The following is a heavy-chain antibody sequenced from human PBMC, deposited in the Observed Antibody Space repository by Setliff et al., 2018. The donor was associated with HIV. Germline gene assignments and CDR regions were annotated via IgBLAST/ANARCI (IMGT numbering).Heavy chain of an antibody. D-gene: IGHD2-21*02. CDR3: TRDLTRTVMTREGPSYYYYYMDV. V-gene: IGHV7-4-1*02. CDR1: GYTFTDYG. CDR2: INTNTGSP. J-gene: IGHJ6*03. Sequence: ASVKVSCKASGYTFTDYGMNWVRQAPGQGLEWMGWINTNTGSPTYARGFTGRLVFSLDTSISTTYLQINSLEAEDTAVYYCTRDLTRTVMTREGPSYYYYYMDVWGKGTTVTVSS.